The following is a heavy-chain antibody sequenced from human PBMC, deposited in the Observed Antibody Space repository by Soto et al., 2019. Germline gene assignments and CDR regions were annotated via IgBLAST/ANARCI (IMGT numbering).Heavy chain of an antibody. Sequence: SLVRQAPGKGLEWVSAISGSGGSTYYADSVKGRFTISRDNSKNTLYLQMNSLRAEDTAVYYCAKAKYYYDSSGSDYWGQGTLVTVSS. CDR2: ISGSGGST. D-gene: IGHD3-22*01. V-gene: IGHV3-23*01. J-gene: IGHJ4*02. CDR3: AKAKYYYDSSGSDY.